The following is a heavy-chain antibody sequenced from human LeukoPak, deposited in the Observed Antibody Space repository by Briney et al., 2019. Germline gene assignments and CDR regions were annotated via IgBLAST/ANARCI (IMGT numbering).Heavy chain of an antibody. V-gene: IGHV3-9*01. D-gene: IGHD3-22*01. CDR1: GFTFDDYA. Sequence: PGGSLRLSCAASGFTFDDYAMHWVRQAPGKGLEGVSGISWNSVSIVYADYVKGRFTISSDKAKNSLYLQMNSLRAEDTALYYCAKGYYDSSGYLDVGDPFDIWGQGTMVTVSS. CDR2: ISWNSVSI. J-gene: IGHJ3*02. CDR3: AKGYYDSSGYLDVGDPFDI.